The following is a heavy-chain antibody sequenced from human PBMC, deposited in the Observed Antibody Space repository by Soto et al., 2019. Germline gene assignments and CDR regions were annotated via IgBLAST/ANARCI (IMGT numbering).Heavy chain of an antibody. CDR3: GIGFGRLVPAYRVLRHYYCDC. Sequence: PSETLSLTCAVYGGSFSGYYWSWIRQPPGKGLEWIGEINHSGSTNYNPSHKIRVTISVDTSKNQFSQKLSSGTAADAAVYYCGIGFGRLVPAYRVLRHYYCDCWGQGTLVTVAS. D-gene: IGHD5-18*01. J-gene: IGHJ4*02. CDR2: INHSGST. CDR1: GGSFSGYY. V-gene: IGHV4-34*01.